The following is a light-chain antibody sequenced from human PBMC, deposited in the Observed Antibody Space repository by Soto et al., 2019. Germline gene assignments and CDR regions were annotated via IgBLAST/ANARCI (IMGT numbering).Light chain of an antibody. CDR1: QNINNY. Sequence: DIQITQSPSSLSASVGYVFTITFQASQNINNYLNWYQQKPGRAPKLLIYDASNLEAGVPSRFRGSGSGTDFTFTISRLQPEDIATYYCQRYENLHTFGQGTRLEIK. CDR2: DAS. V-gene: IGKV1-33*01. CDR3: QRYENLHT. J-gene: IGKJ5*01.